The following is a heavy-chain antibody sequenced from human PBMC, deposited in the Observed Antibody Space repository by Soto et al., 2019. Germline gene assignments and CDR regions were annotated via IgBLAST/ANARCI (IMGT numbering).Heavy chain of an antibody. V-gene: IGHV3-23*01. Sequence: PGGSLRLSCAASGFTFSSYAMSWVRQAPGKGLEWASAISGSGGGTYYADSVKGRFTISRDNSKNTLYLQMNSLRAEDTAVYYCAKMHVVRGSSYWGQGTLVTVSS. D-gene: IGHD3-10*01. CDR3: AKMHVVRGSSY. CDR1: GFTFSSYA. J-gene: IGHJ4*02. CDR2: ISGSGGGT.